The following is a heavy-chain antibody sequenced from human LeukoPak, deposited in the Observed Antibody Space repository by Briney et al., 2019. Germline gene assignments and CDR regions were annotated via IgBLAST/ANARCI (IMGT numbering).Heavy chain of an antibody. D-gene: IGHD4-17*01. CDR2: IYSGGST. V-gene: IGHV3-66*01. J-gene: IGHJ4*02. Sequence: GGSLRLSCGASGFTFSSYSMNWVRQAPGKGVEWVSDIYSGGSTYYADSVKGRFTISRDNSKNTLYLQMNSLRAEDTAVYYCAREAPYGDYTLHFDYWGQGTLVTVSS. CDR1: GFTFSSYS. CDR3: AREAPYGDYTLHFDY.